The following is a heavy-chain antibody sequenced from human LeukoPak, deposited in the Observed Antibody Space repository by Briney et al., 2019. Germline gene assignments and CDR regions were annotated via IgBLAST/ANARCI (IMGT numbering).Heavy chain of an antibody. Sequence: SETLSLTCTVSGGFISSYYWSWIRQPPGKGLEWIGYIYNSVTTNYNPSLKSRVTISLDTSKNQFSLKLTSVTAADAAVYYCARKTPMAEAYYFDYWGQGTLVTVSS. V-gene: IGHV4-59*01. J-gene: IGHJ4*02. CDR1: GGFISSYY. CDR3: ARKTPMAEAYYFDY. D-gene: IGHD5-18*01. CDR2: IYNSVTT.